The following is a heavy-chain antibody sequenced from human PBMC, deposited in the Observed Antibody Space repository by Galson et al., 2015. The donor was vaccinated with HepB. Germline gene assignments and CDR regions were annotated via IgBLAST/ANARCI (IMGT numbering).Heavy chain of an antibody. CDR2: ISYDGSNK. CDR3: AREGGGDYWYFDL. J-gene: IGHJ2*01. CDR1: GFTFSSSA. Sequence: SLRLSCAAPGFTFSSSAMHWVRQAPGEGLEWVAVISYDGSNKYYADSVKGRFTISRDNSKNTLYLQMNSLRAEDTAVYYCAREGGGDYWYFDLWGRGTLVTVSS. V-gene: IGHV3-30-3*01. D-gene: IGHD4-17*01.